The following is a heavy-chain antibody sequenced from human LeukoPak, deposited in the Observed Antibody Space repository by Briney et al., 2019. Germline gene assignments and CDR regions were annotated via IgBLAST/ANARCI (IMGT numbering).Heavy chain of an antibody. D-gene: IGHD6-19*01. V-gene: IGHV3-7*01. CDR2: IKQDGSEK. CDR1: GFTFSNYW. CDR3: ARGTVAGRNAYYYYYYYMDV. J-gene: IGHJ6*03. Sequence: GGSLRLSCAASGFTFSNYWMTWVRQAPGKGLEWVANIKQDGSEKYYVDSVKGRFTISRDNAKNALYLQMNSLRAEDTAVYYCARGTVAGRNAYYYYYYYMDVWGKGTTVTISS.